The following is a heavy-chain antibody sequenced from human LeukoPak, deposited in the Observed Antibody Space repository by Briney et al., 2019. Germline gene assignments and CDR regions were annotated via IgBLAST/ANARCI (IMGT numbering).Heavy chain of an antibody. CDR2: IRYDGNNK. J-gene: IGHJ4*02. Sequence: GGSLRLSCTASGFTFSSTGMHWVRQAPGKGLEWVSYIRYDGNNKYYGDSVKGRLTLSRDNSKNTLYLQMNSLRVEDTAVYYCARTYTPDYWGQGTLVTVSS. D-gene: IGHD2-2*02. V-gene: IGHV3-30*02. CDR1: GFTFSSTG. CDR3: ARTYTPDY.